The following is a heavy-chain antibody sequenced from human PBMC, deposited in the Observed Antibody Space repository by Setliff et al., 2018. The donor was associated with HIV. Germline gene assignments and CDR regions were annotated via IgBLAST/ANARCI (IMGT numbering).Heavy chain of an antibody. Sequence: LRLSCAASGFTFSSYWMSWVRQAPGKGLEWVANIKQDGSEKYYVDSVKGRFIISRDNAKNSLYLQVNSLRAEDTAVYYCARVASYDFWSGYLHYFDYWGQGTPVTVSS. CDR1: GFTFSSYW. D-gene: IGHD3-3*01. V-gene: IGHV3-7*01. CDR2: IKQDGSEK. CDR3: ARVASYDFWSGYLHYFDY. J-gene: IGHJ4*02.